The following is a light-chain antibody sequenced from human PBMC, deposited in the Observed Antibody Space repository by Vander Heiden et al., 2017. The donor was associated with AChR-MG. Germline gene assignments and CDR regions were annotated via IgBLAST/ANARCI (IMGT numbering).Light chain of an antibody. V-gene: IGKV3-20*01. CDR2: GAS. Sequence: EMVLTQSPGTLSLSSGERATLTCRASQSVSGSYLAWYQQKPGQAPRLLIYGASSRATGIPDRFSGSGSGTDFTLTISRLEPEDFAVYHCQQYGRAPLTFGGGTKVEI. CDR3: QQYGRAPLT. CDR1: QSVSGSY. J-gene: IGKJ4*01.